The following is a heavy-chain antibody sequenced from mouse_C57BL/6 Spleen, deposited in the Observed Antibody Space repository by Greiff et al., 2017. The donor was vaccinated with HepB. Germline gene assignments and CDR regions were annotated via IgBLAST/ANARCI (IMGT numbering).Heavy chain of an antibody. J-gene: IGHJ2*01. V-gene: IGHV1-62-2*01. CDR3: ARHEFITTVAFPYFDY. CDR2: FYPGSGSI. Sequence: VKVVDSGAELVKPGASVKLSCKASGYTFTEYTIHWVKQRSGQGLEWIGWFYPGSGSIKYNEKFKDKATLTADKSSSTVYMELSRLTSEDSAVYFCARHEFITTVAFPYFDYWGQGTTLTVSS. CDR1: GYTFTEYT. D-gene: IGHD1-1*01.